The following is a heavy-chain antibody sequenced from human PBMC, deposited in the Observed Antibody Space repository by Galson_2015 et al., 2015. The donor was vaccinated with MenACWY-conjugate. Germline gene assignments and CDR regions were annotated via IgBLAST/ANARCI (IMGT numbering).Heavy chain of an antibody. CDR1: GYIFTTSY. Sequence: SVKVSCKASGYIFTTSYIHWVRQAPGQGLEWMGIINPSGGSTNYADSVKGRFTISRDNSKNTLYLQMNSLRADLRAEDTAVYYCAKSGSDSYYYHMDVWGQGTTVTVSS. D-gene: IGHD3/OR15-3a*01. J-gene: IGHJ6*02. V-gene: IGHV1-46*04. CDR3: AKSGSDSYYYHMDV. CDR2: INPSGGST.